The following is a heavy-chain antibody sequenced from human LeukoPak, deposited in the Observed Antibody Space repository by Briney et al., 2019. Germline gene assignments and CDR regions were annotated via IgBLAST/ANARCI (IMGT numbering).Heavy chain of an antibody. J-gene: IGHJ5*02. Sequence: GGSLRLSCAASGFTFSSYWMNWVRQAPGKGLEWVANIKQDGNEKHYEDSVKGRFSISRDNAKNSLYLQMDSLRAEDTAVYYCAKEGAYPIITYDAWGQGALVTVSS. CDR3: AKEGAYPIITYDA. D-gene: IGHD3-10*01. V-gene: IGHV3-7*01. CDR2: IKQDGNEK. CDR1: GFTFSSYW.